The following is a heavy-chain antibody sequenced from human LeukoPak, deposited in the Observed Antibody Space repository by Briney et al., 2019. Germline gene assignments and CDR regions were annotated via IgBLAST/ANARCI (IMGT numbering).Heavy chain of an antibody. CDR1: GFTLINAW. D-gene: IGHD6-13*01. CDR3: AGAAPGHYYFDY. Sequence: GGSLRLSCAASGFTLINAWMSWIRQAPGKGLEWISYISPSSSSANYADSMKGRFTISRDNAKNSLYLEMNSLRAEDTAVYYCAGAAPGHYYFDYWGQGTLVSVSS. CDR2: ISPSSSSA. V-gene: IGHV3-11*03. J-gene: IGHJ4*02.